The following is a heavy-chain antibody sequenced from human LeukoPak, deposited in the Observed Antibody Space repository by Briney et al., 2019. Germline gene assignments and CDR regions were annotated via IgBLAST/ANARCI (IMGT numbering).Heavy chain of an antibody. J-gene: IGHJ4*02. Sequence: GGSLRLPCAASGFTFSSYAMHWVRQAPGKGLEWVSSISSSSSYIYYADSVKGRFTISRDNAKNSLYLQMNSLRAEDTAVYYCARAAFMTTVIPIDYWGQGTLVTVSS. D-gene: IGHD4-17*01. CDR3: ARAAFMTTVIPIDY. V-gene: IGHV3-21*01. CDR1: GFTFSSYA. CDR2: ISSSSSYI.